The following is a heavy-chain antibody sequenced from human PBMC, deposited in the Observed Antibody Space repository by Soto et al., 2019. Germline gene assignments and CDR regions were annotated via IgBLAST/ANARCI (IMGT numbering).Heavy chain of an antibody. CDR2: IIPIFGTA. D-gene: IGHD2-15*01. CDR3: AGYIVAVVATTYYYYVMDV. J-gene: IGHJ6*02. V-gene: IGHV1-69*01. Sequence: KTSGGNVRSFALGWLRNINGQGLEWMGGIIPIFGTANYAQKFQGRVTITADESTSTAYMELSSLRSEDTAVYYCAGYIVAVVATTYYYYVMDVWGQGTTVTVSS. CDR1: GGNVRSFA.